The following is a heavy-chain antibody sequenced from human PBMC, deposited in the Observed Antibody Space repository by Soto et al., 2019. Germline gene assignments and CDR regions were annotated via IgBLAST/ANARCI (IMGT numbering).Heavy chain of an antibody. CDR2: INHSGST. CDR3: ASPFYDYKHYYGMDV. CDR1: GGSFSGYY. Sequence: PSETLSLTCAVYGGSFSGYYLSWIRQPPGKGLEWIGEINHSGSTNYNPSLKSRVTISVDTSKNQFSLKLSSVTAADTAVYYCASPFYDYKHYYGMDVWGQGTTVTVSS. V-gene: IGHV4-34*01. D-gene: IGHD4-4*01. J-gene: IGHJ6*02.